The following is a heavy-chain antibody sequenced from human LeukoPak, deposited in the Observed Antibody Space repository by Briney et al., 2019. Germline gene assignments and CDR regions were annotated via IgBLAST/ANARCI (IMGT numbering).Heavy chain of an antibody. J-gene: IGHJ4*02. D-gene: IGHD6-13*01. CDR1: GFTFSSYA. V-gene: IGHV3-30*04. Sequence: GGSLRLSCAASGFTFSSYAMHWVRQAPGKGLEWVAVISYDGSNKYYADSVKGRFTISRDNSKNTLYLQMNGLRAEDTAVYYCAKHSSSWYGVSDYWGQGTLVTVSS. CDR2: ISYDGSNK. CDR3: AKHSSSWYGVSDY.